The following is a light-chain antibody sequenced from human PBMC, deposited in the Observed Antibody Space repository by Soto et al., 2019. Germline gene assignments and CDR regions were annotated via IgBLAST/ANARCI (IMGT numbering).Light chain of an antibody. Sequence: IRMTQSPSSLSPSTRHRVTISRRPSQGIRSYLAWYQQKPGKAPKLLIYAASSLQSGVPSRFSGSGSGTDFTLTISCLQSEDFATYYCQQYYSYPWTFGQGTKVDIK. J-gene: IGKJ1*01. CDR2: AAS. CDR1: QGIRSY. V-gene: IGKV1-8*01. CDR3: QQYYSYPWT.